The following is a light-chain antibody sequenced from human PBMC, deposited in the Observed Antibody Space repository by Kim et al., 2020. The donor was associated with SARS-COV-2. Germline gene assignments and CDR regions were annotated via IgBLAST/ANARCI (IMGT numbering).Light chain of an antibody. Sequence: EIVLTQSPATLSVSPGERVTLSCRASQSVGYNLSWYQQRPGQAPRLLISGTFSRATGIPARFSGSGSGTEFTLTIDSLQSEDVAVYYCQQHNNWPPFTFGQGTKLEI. CDR3: QQHNNWPPFT. J-gene: IGKJ2*01. V-gene: IGKV3-15*01. CDR2: GTF. CDR1: QSVGYN.